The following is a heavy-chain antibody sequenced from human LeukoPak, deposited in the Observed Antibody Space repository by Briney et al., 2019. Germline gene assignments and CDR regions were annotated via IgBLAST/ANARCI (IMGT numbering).Heavy chain of an antibody. Sequence: SETLSHTCIVSGGSISRGGYYWSWIRQHPGKGLEWIGYIYYSGSTYYNPSLKSRVTISVDTSKNQFSLKLSSVTAADTAVYYCARAQPGESWFDPWGQGALVTVSS. V-gene: IGHV4-31*03. CDR1: GGSISRGGYY. CDR3: ARAQPGESWFDP. CDR2: IYYSGST. J-gene: IGHJ5*02. D-gene: IGHD3-10*01.